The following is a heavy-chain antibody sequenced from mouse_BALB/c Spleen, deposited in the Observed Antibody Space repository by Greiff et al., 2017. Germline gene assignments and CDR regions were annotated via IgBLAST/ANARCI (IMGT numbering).Heavy chain of an antibody. Sequence: DVQLQESGPGLVKPSQSLSLTCTVTGYSITSDYAWNWIRQFPGNKLEWMGYISYSGSTSYNPSLKSRISITRDTSKNQFFLQLNSVTTEDTATYYCARRRYYGSRDAMDYWGQGTSVTVSS. J-gene: IGHJ4*01. CDR3: ARRRYYGSRDAMDY. V-gene: IGHV3-2*02. D-gene: IGHD1-1*01. CDR1: GYSITSDYA. CDR2: ISYSGST.